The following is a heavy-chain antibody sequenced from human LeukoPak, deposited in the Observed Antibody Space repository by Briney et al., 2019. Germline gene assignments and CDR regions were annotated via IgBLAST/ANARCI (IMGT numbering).Heavy chain of an antibody. CDR2: IRSKAYGGTT. V-gene: IGHV3-49*03. D-gene: IGHD3-3*01. J-gene: IGHJ6*03. CDR3: TRVRYDFWRGYYREGYYYYYMDV. Sequence: GGSLRLSCTASGFTFGDYAMSWFRQAPGKGLEWVGFIRSKAYGGTTEYAASVKGRFTISRDDSKSIAYLQMNSLKTEDTAVYYCTRVRYDFWRGYYREGYYYYYMDVWGKGTRSPSP. CDR1: GFTFGDYA.